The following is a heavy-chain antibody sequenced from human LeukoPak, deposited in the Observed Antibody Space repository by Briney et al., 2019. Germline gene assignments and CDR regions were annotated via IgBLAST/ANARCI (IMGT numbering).Heavy chain of an antibody. J-gene: IGHJ4*02. Sequence: GGSLRLSCAASGFTIRNYYMHWVRRAPGKGLVLVSRVNNDGSLTSYAESVKGRFTIFGDYAKNTLYLQMNSLRAEDTAVYYCAREVNTGSYYFDYWGRGTLVTVSS. V-gene: IGHV3-74*01. CDR3: AREVNTGSYYFDY. CDR2: VNNDGSLT. CDR1: GFTIRNYY. D-gene: IGHD1-26*01.